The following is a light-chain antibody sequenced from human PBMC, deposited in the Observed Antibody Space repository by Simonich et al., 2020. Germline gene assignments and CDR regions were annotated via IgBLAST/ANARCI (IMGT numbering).Light chain of an antibody. CDR2: WAS. J-gene: IGKJ2*01. CDR3: QQYYSTPYT. Sequence: DIVMPQSPDSLAVSLVERATINCKASHSVLYRSNHKNYLAWYQQKPGQPPKLLIYWASTRESGVPDRFSGSGSGTDFTLTISSLQAEDVAVYYCQQYYSTPYTFGQGTKLEIK. CDR1: HSVLYRSNHKNY. V-gene: IGKV4-1*01.